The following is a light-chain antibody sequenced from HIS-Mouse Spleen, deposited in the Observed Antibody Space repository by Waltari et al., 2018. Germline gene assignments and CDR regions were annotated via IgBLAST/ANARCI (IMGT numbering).Light chain of an antibody. V-gene: IGKV3-20*01. CDR1: QSVSSSY. Sequence: EIVLTQSPGTLSLSPGERATLSCRASQSVSSSYLAWYQQKPGQAPRLLSYGASRRATGIPDRFSGSGSGTDFTLTISRLEPEDFAVYYCQQYGSSPPYTFGQGTKLEIK. J-gene: IGKJ2*01. CDR2: GAS. CDR3: QQYGSSPPYT.